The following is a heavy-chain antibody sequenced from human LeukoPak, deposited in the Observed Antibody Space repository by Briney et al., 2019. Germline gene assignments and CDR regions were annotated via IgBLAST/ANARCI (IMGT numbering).Heavy chain of an antibody. J-gene: IGHJ4*02. CDR1: GGSISSGSYY. CDR2: IYTSGST. CDR3: ARTLTIFGVVIDFDY. D-gene: IGHD3-3*01. Sequence: SETLSLTCTVSGGSISSGSYYWSWIRQPAGKGLEWIGRIYTSGSTNYNPSLKSRVTISVDTSKNQFSLKLSSVTAADTAVYYCARTLTIFGVVIDFDYWDQGTLVTVSS. V-gene: IGHV4-61*02.